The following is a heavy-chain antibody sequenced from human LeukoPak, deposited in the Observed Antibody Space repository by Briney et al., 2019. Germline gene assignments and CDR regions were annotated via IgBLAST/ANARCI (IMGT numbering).Heavy chain of an antibody. CDR1: GGSITSYY. Sequence: SETLSLTCKVSGGSITSYYWTWIRQAPGKGLEWIGYIYYRGSTNCNPSLRSRVTISVDTSKNQFSLHLKSLTPADTAVYYCARDLDYGGNSLWYFDLWGRGTLVTVSS. V-gene: IGHV4-59*01. CDR3: ARDLDYGGNSLWYFDL. J-gene: IGHJ2*01. CDR2: IYYRGST. D-gene: IGHD4-23*01.